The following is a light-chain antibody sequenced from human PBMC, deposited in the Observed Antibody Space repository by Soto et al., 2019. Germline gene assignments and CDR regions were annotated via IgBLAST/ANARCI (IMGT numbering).Light chain of an antibody. CDR1: QSVSSYS. V-gene: IGKV3-20*01. J-gene: IGKJ1*01. CDR3: QQYDSSPRT. Sequence: ENVLTQSPGPLSLSPGERATLACRASQSVSSYSLAWYQQKPGQAPRLVMYGTSNRATGIPDRFSGSGSGTDFTLTISRLEPEDFAVYYCQQYDSSPRTFGQGTKVDIK. CDR2: GTS.